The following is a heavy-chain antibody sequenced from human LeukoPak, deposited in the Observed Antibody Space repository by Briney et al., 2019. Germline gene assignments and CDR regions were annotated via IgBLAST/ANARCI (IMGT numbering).Heavy chain of an antibody. J-gene: IGHJ5*02. CDR3: ARDQPGTYTLSGA. D-gene: IGHD1-14*01. CDR1: GFTFSSYA. CDR2: ISGSGGSI. V-gene: IGHV3-23*01. Sequence: GGSLRLSCAASGFTFSSYAMTWVRQAPGKGLDWVSFISGSGGSIKSADSVKGRFTISRDNSKNTLYLQINSLRAEDTAVYFCARDQPGTYTLSGAWGQGTLVTVSS.